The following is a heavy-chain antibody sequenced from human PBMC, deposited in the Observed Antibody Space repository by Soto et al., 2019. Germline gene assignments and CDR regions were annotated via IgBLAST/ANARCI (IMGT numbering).Heavy chain of an antibody. CDR1: GYTFTSYG. D-gene: IGHD6-19*01. J-gene: IGHJ6*02. CDR2: ISAYNGNT. CDR3: ARDRQWLDRYYYYGMDV. Sequence: VASVKVSCKASGYTFTSYGISWVRQAPGQGLEWMGWISAYNGNTNYAQKLQGRVTMTTDTSTSTAYMELRSLRSDDTAVYYCARDRQWLDRYYYYGMDVWGQGTTVTVSS. V-gene: IGHV1-18*01.